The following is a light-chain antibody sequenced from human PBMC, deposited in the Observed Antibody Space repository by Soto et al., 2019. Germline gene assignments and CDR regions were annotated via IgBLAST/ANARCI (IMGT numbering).Light chain of an antibody. V-gene: IGKV1-9*01. Sequence: DIQLTQSPSFLSASVGDRVTITCRASQGISSYLAWYQQKPGKAPKLLIYAASTLKSGVPSRFSGSGSGTEFTLTISSLQPEDFATYYCQQLNSYLTFGQGTRLEIK. CDR1: QGISSY. J-gene: IGKJ5*01. CDR2: AAS. CDR3: QQLNSYLT.